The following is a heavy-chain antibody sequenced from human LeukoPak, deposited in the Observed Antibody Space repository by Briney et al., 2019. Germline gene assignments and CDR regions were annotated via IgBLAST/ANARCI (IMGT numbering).Heavy chain of an antibody. CDR2: INHSGGT. D-gene: IGHD6-13*01. CDR1: GGSFSGYY. J-gene: IGHJ3*02. V-gene: IGHV4-34*01. Sequence: PSETLSLTCAVYGGSFSGYYWSWIRQPPGKGLEWIGEINHSGGTNYNPSLKSRVTISVDTSKNQFPLKLSSVTAADTAVYYCARHHITAGGAGAFDIWGQGTMVTVSS. CDR3: ARHHITAGGAGAFDI.